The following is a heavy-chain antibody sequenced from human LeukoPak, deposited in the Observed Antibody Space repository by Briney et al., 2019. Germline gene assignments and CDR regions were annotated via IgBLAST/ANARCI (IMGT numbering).Heavy chain of an antibody. J-gene: IGHJ4*02. CDR3: AKDGRLIVGATSYFDY. CDR1: GFTFSSYG. V-gene: IGHV3-30*18. CDR2: ISYDGSNK. D-gene: IGHD1-26*01. Sequence: PGGSLRLSCAASGFTFSSYGMHWVRQAPGKGVEWVAVISYDGSNKYYADSVKGRFTISRDNSKKTLYLQMNSLRAEDTAVYYCAKDGRLIVGATSYFDYWGQGTLVTVSS.